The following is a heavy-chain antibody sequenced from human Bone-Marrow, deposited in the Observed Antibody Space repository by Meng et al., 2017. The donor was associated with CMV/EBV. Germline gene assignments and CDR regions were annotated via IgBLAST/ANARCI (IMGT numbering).Heavy chain of an antibody. Sequence: GESLKISCAASGFTFSSYGMHWVRQAPGKGLEWVAFIRYDGSNKYYADSVKGRFTISRDNSKNTLYLQMNSLRAEDTAVYYCAKEEVLEQLVPFPYYYYYGMDVWGQGTTVTFSS. CDR1: GFTFSSYG. V-gene: IGHV3-30*02. J-gene: IGHJ6*02. CDR2: IRYDGSNK. D-gene: IGHD6-13*01. CDR3: AKEEVLEQLVPFPYYYYYGMDV.